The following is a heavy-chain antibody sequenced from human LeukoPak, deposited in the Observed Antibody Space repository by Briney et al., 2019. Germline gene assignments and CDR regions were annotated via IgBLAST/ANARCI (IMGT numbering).Heavy chain of an antibody. J-gene: IGHJ6*03. CDR3: ARRSGYYGYYYMDV. D-gene: IGHD3-3*01. CDR1: GYTFTGYY. Sequence: ASVKVSCKASGYTFTGYYMHWVRQAPGQGLEWMRWINPNSGGTNYAQKFQGRVTMTRDTSISTAYMELSRLRSDDTAVYYCARRSGYYGYYYMDVWGKGTTVTVSS. CDR2: INPNSGGT. V-gene: IGHV1-2*02.